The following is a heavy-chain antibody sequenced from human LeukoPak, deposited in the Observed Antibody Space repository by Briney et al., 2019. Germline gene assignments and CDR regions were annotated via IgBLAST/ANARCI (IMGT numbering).Heavy chain of an antibody. CDR3: ARDYYDSSGYYNGFDY. J-gene: IGHJ4*02. D-gene: IGHD3-22*01. V-gene: IGHV4-4*02. Sequence: PSETLSLTCIVSGGSISSLNLWSWLRQPPGKGLEWIGEMYLGGTTNFNPSLKSRVTILIDKSKNQLSLQLTSVTAADTAVYYCARDYYDSSGYYNGFDYWGQGTLVTVSS. CDR1: GGSISSLNL. CDR2: MYLGGTT.